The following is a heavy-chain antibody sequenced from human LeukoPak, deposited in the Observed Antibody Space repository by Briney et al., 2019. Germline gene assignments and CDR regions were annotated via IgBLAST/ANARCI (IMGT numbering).Heavy chain of an antibody. CDR3: ARGSPDYYDSSGYYYPLIGY. D-gene: IGHD3-22*01. CDR1: GYTFTSYA. CDR2: INPNSGGT. Sequence: APVKVSCKASGYTFTSYAMNWVRQAPGQGLEWMGWINPNSGGTNYAQKFQGRVTMTRDTSISTAYMELSRLRSDGTAVYYCARGSPDYYDSSGYYYPLIGYWGQGTLVTVSS. V-gene: IGHV1-2*02. J-gene: IGHJ4*02.